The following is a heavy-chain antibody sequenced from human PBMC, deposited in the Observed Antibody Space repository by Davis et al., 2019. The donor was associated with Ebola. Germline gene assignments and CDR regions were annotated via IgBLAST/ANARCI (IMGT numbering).Heavy chain of an antibody. D-gene: IGHD2-15*01. V-gene: IGHV1-69*04. CDR1: GNSFNTHW. J-gene: IGHJ4*02. Sequence: KISCKDSGNSFNTHWIGWVRQMPGKGLEWMGRIIPLLGVANYAPKFQGRISLTADTSTSTVYLELSSLKFDDTAVYYCERGRYITTPALWGQGTLVTVSS. CDR3: ERGRYITTPAL. CDR2: IIPLLGVA.